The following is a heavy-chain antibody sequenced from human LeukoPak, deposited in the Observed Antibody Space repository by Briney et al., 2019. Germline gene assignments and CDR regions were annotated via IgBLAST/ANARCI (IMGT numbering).Heavy chain of an antibody. J-gene: IGHJ5*02. CDR2: ISGSGGST. V-gene: IGHV3-23*01. Sequence: GGSLRLSCAASGFTFSSYAMSWVRQAPGKGLEWVSAISGSGGSTYYADSVKGRFTISRDNSKNTLYLQMNSLRAEDTAVYYCAKEPGTRPIEDYNWFDPWGQGTLVTVSS. CDR1: GFTFSSYA. CDR3: AKEPGTRPIEDYNWFDP. D-gene: IGHD1-1*01.